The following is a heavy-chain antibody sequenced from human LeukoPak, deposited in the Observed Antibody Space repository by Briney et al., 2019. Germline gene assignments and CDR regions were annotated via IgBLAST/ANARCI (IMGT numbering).Heavy chain of an antibody. Sequence: HPGGSLRLSCAASGFTFNIYAMNWVRQAPGKGLEWVSAITGSGNTYYADSVKGRFTISRDNSKNTLYLQMNSLRAEDTAVYYCARGWELLSYDYFDSWGQGTLVTVSS. J-gene: IGHJ4*02. CDR3: ARGWELLSYDYFDS. D-gene: IGHD4-23*01. CDR2: ITGSGNT. V-gene: IGHV3-23*01. CDR1: GFTFNIYA.